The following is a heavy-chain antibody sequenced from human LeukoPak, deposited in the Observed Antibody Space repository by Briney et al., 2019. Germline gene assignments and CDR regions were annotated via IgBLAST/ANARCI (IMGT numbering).Heavy chain of an antibody. CDR2: IITSGANT. J-gene: IGHJ4*02. CDR1: GFIFRNYD. D-gene: IGHD4-11*01. CDR3: VRGHSIFDY. V-gene: IGHV3-23*01. Sequence: GGSLRLSCAASGFIFRNYDMTWVRQAPGKGLQWVSHIITSGANTYYADSVKGRFTISRDNSKNTLFLQMNSPRAEDTALYYCVRGHSIFDYWGQGTLVTVSS.